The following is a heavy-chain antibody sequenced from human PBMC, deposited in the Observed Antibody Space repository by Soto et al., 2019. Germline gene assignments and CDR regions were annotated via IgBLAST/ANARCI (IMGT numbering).Heavy chain of an antibody. CDR1: GGSISSSSYY. D-gene: IGHD1-26*01. Sequence: SETLSLTCTVSGGSISSSSYYWGWIRQPPGKGLEWIGYIYYSGTTYYNPSLKSRVTVSVDTSKKQFYLNLSSVTAADTAVYYCARAYTSYNQYYNWFDPWGQGTLVTVSS. CDR3: ARAYTSYNQYYNWFDP. CDR2: IYYSGTT. V-gene: IGHV4-30-4*08. J-gene: IGHJ5*02.